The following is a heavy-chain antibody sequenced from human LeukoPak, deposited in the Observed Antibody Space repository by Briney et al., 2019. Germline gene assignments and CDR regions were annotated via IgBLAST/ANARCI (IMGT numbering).Heavy chain of an antibody. CDR1: GGSISSYY. J-gene: IGHJ3*02. Sequence: PSETLSLTCTVSGGSISSYYWSWIRQPPGKGLEWIGYIYYSGSTNYNPSLKSRVTISVDTSKNQFSLKLSSVTAADTAVYYCASSNYYDPAPGAFDIWGQGTMVTVSS. CDR2: IYYSGST. CDR3: ASSNYYDPAPGAFDI. V-gene: IGHV4-59*01. D-gene: IGHD3-22*01.